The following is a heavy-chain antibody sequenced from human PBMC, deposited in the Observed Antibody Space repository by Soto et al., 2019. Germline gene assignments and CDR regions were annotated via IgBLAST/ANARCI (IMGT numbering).Heavy chain of an antibody. Sequence: SETLSLTCAVSGYSISSGYYWGWIRQPPGKGLEWIGSIYHSGSTYYNPSLKSRVTISVDTSKNQFSMKLSSVTAADTAVYYCARDKNRPCCWYADYSDGLDVWGQGTTVTVSS. CDR1: GYSISSGYY. CDR3: ARDKNRPCCWYADYSDGLDV. D-gene: IGHD6-13*01. CDR2: IYHSGST. J-gene: IGHJ6*02. V-gene: IGHV4-38-2*02.